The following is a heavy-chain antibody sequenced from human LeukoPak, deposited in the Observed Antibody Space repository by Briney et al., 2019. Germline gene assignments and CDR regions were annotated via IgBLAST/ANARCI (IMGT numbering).Heavy chain of an antibody. V-gene: IGHV1-2*02. J-gene: IGHJ6*03. CDR2: INPNSGGT. Sequence: ASVKVSCKASGYTFTGYYTHWVRQAPGQGLEWMGWINPNSGGTNYAQKFQGRVTMTRDTSISTAYMELSRLRSDDTAVYYCAIQPGIAAAGRNPYYYYYMDVWGKGTTVTVSS. CDR3: AIQPGIAAAGRNPYYYYYMDV. CDR1: GYTFTGYY. D-gene: IGHD6-13*01.